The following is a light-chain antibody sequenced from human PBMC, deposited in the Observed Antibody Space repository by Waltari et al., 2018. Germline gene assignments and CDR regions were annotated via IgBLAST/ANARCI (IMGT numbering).Light chain of an antibody. CDR3: QQYYSYPRT. J-gene: IGKJ1*01. CDR2: KKS. V-gene: IGKV1-5*03. Sequence: DIQMTQSPSILSASVGDRVTITCRASQSISNWLAWYQQKPGKAHKLLIFKKSSLESGVPSSFSGRGYGTDFTLTISSLQPEDYATYYCQQYYSYPRTFGQGTKVEIK. CDR1: QSISNW.